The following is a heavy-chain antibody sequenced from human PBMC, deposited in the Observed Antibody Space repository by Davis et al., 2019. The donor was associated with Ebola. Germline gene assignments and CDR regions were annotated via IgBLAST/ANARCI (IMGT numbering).Heavy chain of an antibody. CDR2: IYKSGSS. CDR1: GFTFSAYT. D-gene: IGHD2-21*01. V-gene: IGHV4-38-2*01. CDR3: VRVSGENMADYFDY. Sequence: ESLKISCVGSGFTFSAYTMNWVRQSPGKGLELIATIYKSGSSYYNRSLKSRVTISVDTSKNQFSLKLTSVTAADTAVYYCVRVSGENMADYFDYWGQGTLVTVSS. J-gene: IGHJ4*02.